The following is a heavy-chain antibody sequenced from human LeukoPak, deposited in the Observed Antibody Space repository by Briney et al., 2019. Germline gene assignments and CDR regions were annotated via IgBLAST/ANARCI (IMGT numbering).Heavy chain of an antibody. CDR3: ARAIFRAHDY. CDR1: GFPFSNYG. Sequence: PGRSLRLSCAASGFPFSNYGMHWVRQAPGKGLEWVAVISADGIDKYYADSVKGRFTISRDNSKNTLYLQMSSLRPEDTAVYYCARAIFRAHDYWGQGTLVTVSS. D-gene: IGHD3-10*01. CDR2: ISADGIDK. J-gene: IGHJ4*02. V-gene: IGHV3-30*03.